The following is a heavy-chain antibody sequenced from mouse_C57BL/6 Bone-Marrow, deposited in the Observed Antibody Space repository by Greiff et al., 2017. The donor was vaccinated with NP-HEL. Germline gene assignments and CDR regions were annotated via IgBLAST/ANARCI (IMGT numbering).Heavy chain of an antibody. CDR1: GYTFTSYT. D-gene: IGHD3-1*01. CDR3: ARSGGRFAY. CDR2: INPSSGYT. Sequence: VQLQQSGAELARPGASVKMSCKASGYTFTSYTMHWVNQRPGQGLEWIGYINPSSGYTKYNQKFKDKATLTADKSSSTAYMQLSSLTSEDSAVYYCARSGGRFAYWGQGTLVTVSA. V-gene: IGHV1-4*01. J-gene: IGHJ3*01.